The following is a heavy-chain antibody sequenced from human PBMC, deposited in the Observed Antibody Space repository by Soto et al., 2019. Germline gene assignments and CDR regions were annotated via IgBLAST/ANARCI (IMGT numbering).Heavy chain of an antibody. V-gene: IGHV4-31*03. D-gene: IGHD3-10*01. CDR2: IYYSGST. J-gene: IGHJ5*02. CDR1: GGSISSGGYY. CDR3: ARGGPGRNTMGRGGSYWFEP. Sequence: QVQLQESGPGLVKPSQTLSLTCTVSGGSISSGGYYWSWIRQHPGKGLEWIGYIYYSGSTYYNPSLKSRVTITGDTAKNQFSLKLSSVASAGTAVYYWARGGPGRNTMGRGGSYWFEPRGQGTLVTVSS.